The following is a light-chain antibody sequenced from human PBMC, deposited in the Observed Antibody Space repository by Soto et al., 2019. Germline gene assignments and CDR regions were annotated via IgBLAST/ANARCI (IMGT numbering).Light chain of an antibody. CDR2: EVT. Sequence: QSALTQPASVSGSPGQSITISCTGSSSDVGSYDIVSWYQQHPGKAPKLMIYEVTKRPSGVSHRFSASKTGNTASLTISGLQAEDEADYYCCSYAGISTVVFGGGTKVTVL. CDR1: SSDVGSYDI. V-gene: IGLV2-23*02. CDR3: CSYAGISTVV. J-gene: IGLJ2*01.